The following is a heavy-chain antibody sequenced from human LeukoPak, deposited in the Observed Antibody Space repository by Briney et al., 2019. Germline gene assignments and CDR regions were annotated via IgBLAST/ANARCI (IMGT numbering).Heavy chain of an antibody. CDR3: ARVLWLQYLYYYYYMDV. CDR1: GDSISLSFYY. CDR2: VYYSATT. J-gene: IGHJ6*03. V-gene: IGHV4-39*07. D-gene: IGHD5-24*01. Sequence: SETLSLTCSVSGDSISLSFYYWGWIRQPPGKALEWIGSVYYSATTSYNPSLKSRVTISVDMSKNHFSLRLRSVTAAGTAMYYCARVLWLQYLYYYYYMDVWGKGTTVTVSS.